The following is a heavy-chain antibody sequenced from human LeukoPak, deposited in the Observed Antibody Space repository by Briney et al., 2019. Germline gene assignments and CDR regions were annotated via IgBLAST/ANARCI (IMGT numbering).Heavy chain of an antibody. J-gene: IGHJ5*02. CDR2: IYSSGST. D-gene: IGHD5-18*01. Sequence: PSETLSLTCTVSGGSITSYYWSWIRQPPGKGLEWIGYIYSSGSTNYNPSLKSRVTISVDTSNTQFSLKLSSVNAADTAVYYCSRGHSDGYGWFDPWGQGTLVTVSS. CDR3: SRGHSDGYGWFDP. V-gene: IGHV4-59*01. CDR1: GGSITSYY.